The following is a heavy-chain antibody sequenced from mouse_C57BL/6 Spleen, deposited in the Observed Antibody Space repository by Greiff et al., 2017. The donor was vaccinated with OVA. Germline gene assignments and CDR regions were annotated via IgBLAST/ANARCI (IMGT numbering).Heavy chain of an antibody. CDR1: GYTFTSYW. CDR2: IDPSDSET. Sequence: QVQLQQSGAELVRPGSSVKLSCKASGYTFTSYWMHWVKQRPIQGLEWIGNIDPSDSETHYNQKFKDKATLTVDKSSSTAYMQLSSLTSEDSAVYYCARNWEDYFDYWGQGTTLTVSS. CDR3: ARNWEDYFDY. V-gene: IGHV1-52*01. D-gene: IGHD4-1*01. J-gene: IGHJ2*01.